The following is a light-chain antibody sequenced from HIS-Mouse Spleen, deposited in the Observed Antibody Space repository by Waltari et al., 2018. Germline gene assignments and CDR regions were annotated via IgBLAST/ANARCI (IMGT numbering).Light chain of an antibody. J-gene: IGLJ3*02. CDR3: AAWDDSLSGPV. CDR1: SSNIGSNY. V-gene: IGLV1-47*01. CDR2: RNN. Sequence: QSVLTQPPSASGTPGQRVTISCSGSSSNIGSNYGYLYQQLPGTAPKLLIYRNNQRPSGVPDRFSGSKSGTSASLAISGLRSEDEADYYCAAWDDSLSGPVFGGGTKLTVL.